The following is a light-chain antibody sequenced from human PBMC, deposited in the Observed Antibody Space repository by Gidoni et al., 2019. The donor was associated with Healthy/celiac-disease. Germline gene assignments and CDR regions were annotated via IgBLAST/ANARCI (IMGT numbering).Light chain of an antibody. CDR3: QQSYSTPLT. Sequence: DIQMTQSPSPLFASVGARVTITCRASQSISSYLNWYQQKPGKAPKLLIYAASSLQSGVPSRFSGSGSGTDFTLTISSLQPEDFAAYYCQQSYSTPLTFGGGTKVEIK. J-gene: IGKJ4*01. CDR1: QSISSY. V-gene: IGKV1-39*01. CDR2: AAS.